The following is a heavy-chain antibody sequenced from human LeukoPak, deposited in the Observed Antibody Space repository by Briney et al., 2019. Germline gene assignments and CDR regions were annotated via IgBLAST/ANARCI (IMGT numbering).Heavy chain of an antibody. CDR2: IYYSGST. V-gene: IGHV4-59*01. J-gene: IGHJ6*03. CDR3: VRGSGWSLYYYYMDV. D-gene: IGHD6-19*01. Sequence: SETLSLTCTVSGGSISSYYWSWIRQPPGKGLEWIGYIYYSGSTNYNPSLKSRVTISVDTSKNQFSLKLSSVTAADTAVYYCVRGSGWSLYYYYMDVWGKGTTVTVSS. CDR1: GGSISSYY.